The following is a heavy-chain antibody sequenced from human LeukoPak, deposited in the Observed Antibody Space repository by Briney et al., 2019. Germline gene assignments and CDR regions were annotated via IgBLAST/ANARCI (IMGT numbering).Heavy chain of an antibody. V-gene: IGHV4-34*01. CDR1: GGSISGYY. CDR3: ARNKRRDAFDI. J-gene: IGHJ3*02. Sequence: SETLSLTCTVSGGSISGYYWSWIRQPPGKGLEWIGEINHSGSTNYNPSLKSRGTISVDTSKNQFSLKLSSVTAADTAVYYCARNKRRDAFDIWGQGIMVTVSS. CDR2: INHSGST.